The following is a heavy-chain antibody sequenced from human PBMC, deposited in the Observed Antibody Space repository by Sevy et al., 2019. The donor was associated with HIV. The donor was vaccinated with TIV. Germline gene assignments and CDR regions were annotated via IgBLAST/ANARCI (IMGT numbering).Heavy chain of an antibody. J-gene: IGHJ4*02. CDR3: ASGGTIFGLVRHFFDY. D-gene: IGHD3-3*01. CDR2: IYSDGST. V-gene: IGHV3-66*01. Sequence: GGSLRLSCAASGFSVNSNYMTWVRQAPGKGLDWVSIIYSDGSTKYEDALKGSVTISIDNSKNTMYLQMNSLRVEDTAVYYCASGGTIFGLVRHFFDYWGQGTLVTVSS. CDR1: GFSVNSNY.